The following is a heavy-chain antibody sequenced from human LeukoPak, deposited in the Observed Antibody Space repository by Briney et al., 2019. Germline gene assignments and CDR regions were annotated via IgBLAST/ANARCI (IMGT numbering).Heavy chain of an antibody. CDR2: IKSKTDGGTT. D-gene: IGHD2-21*01. J-gene: IGHJ4*02. V-gene: IGHV3-15*01. CDR3: TTDRGRGVWWLPDQPNYY. Sequence: GGSLRLSCAASGFTFSNAWMSWVRQAPGKGLEWVGRIKSKTDGGTTDYAAPVKGRFTISRDDSKNTLYLQMNSLKTEDTAVYYCTTDRGRGVWWLPDQPNYYWGQGTLVTVSS. CDR1: GFTFSNAW.